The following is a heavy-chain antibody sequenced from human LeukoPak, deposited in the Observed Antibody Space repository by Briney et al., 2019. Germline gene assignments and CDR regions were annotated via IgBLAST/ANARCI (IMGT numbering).Heavy chain of an antibody. CDR1: GGSISSGGYS. CDR2: IYHSGST. Sequence: SETLSLTCAVSGGSISSGGYSWSWIRQPPGKGLEWIGYIYHSGSTYYNPSLKSRVTISVDRSKNQFSLKLSSVTAADTAVYYCARAHFDLFDYWGQGTLVTVSS. CDR3: ARAHFDLFDY. D-gene: IGHD3-9*01. J-gene: IGHJ4*02. V-gene: IGHV4-30-2*01.